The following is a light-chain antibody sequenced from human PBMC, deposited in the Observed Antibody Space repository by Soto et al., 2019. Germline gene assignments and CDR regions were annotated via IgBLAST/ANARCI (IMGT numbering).Light chain of an antibody. V-gene: IGKV3-15*01. Sequence: EIPMTQSPATLSVSPGERATLSCRASQSVGSKVAWYQQKPGQAPSLLIYDTSTRATGIPARFSGSGSGTEFSLTISSLQSEDFAVYYCQQYNAWTLFTFGQGTKVEIK. CDR2: DTS. CDR1: QSVGSK. CDR3: QQYNAWTLFT. J-gene: IGKJ2*01.